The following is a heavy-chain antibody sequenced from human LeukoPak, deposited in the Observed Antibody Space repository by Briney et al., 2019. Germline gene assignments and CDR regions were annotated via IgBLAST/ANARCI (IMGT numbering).Heavy chain of an antibody. CDR2: INHSGST. D-gene: IGHD6-19*01. CDR1: GESFSGYY. CDR3: ARGPRGLGMAGTFDY. Sequence: SETLSLTCAVYGESFSGYYWSWIRQPPGKGLEWIGEINHSGSTNYNPSLKSRVTMSVDTSKNQFSLNLNSVTAADTAVYYCARGPRGLGMAGTFDYWGQGTLVTVSS. V-gene: IGHV4-34*01. J-gene: IGHJ4*02.